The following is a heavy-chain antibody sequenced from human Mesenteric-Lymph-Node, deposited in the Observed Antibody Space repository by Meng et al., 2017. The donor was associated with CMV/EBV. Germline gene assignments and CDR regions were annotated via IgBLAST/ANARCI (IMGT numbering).Heavy chain of an antibody. Sequence: SETLSLTCSVSGDFISGYSWTWIRQAPGKGLEWIASMYYSETTNYTPSLKSRVTISMDTSANQFSLRLNSVTAADTAVYYCARPPVLQPKRGGGFDYYGMDVWGRGTTVTVSS. J-gene: IGHJ6*02. CDR2: MYYSETT. D-gene: IGHD3-10*01. V-gene: IGHV4-59*01. CDR1: GDFISGYS. CDR3: ARPPVLQPKRGGGFDYYGMDV.